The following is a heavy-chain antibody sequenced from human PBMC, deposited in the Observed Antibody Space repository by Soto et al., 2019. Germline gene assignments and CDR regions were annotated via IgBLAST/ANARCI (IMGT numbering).Heavy chain of an antibody. CDR1: GFNFGSYW. D-gene: IGHD1-1*01. J-gene: IGHJ4*02. CDR2: IDIDGSIT. Sequence: PGGSLRLSCVASGFNFGSYWMHWIRQAPGKGLVWVSRIDIDGSITTYADSVAGRFTISRDNAKKTLYLQMNSLTGEDSALYFCVRGNPLNDYWGQGTLVTVSS. V-gene: IGHV3-74*01. CDR3: VRGNPLNDY.